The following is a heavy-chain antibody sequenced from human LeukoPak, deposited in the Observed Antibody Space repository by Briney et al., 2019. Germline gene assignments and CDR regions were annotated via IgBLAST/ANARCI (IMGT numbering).Heavy chain of an antibody. CDR1: GYTLTKLS. V-gene: IGHV1-24*01. D-gene: IGHD3-10*01. CDR2: FDPEDGET. CDR3: ATSRAPYSVCFGELLHYY. J-gene: IGHJ4*02. Sequence: GASVKVSCKVSGYTLTKLSMNSVPRAPGKGLEWMGGFDPEDGETIYAQKFQGRVTMTEDTSTDTAYMELSSLRSEDTAVYYCATSRAPYSVCFGELLHYYWGQGTLVTVSS.